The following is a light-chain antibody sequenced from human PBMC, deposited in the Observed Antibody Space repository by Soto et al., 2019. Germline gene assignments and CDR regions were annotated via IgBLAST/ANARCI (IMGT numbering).Light chain of an antibody. CDR1: RSIRSS. Sequence: EILMTQSPSTLSFSPWERASLSCRASRSIRSSLAWYQHKPGQAPRLLIYDASTRATGVPARFSGSGSGTDFTLTISSLQAEDFAIYYCQQYHNWPPYTFGQGTRLEMK. V-gene: IGKV3-15*01. J-gene: IGKJ2*01. CDR3: QQYHNWPPYT. CDR2: DAS.